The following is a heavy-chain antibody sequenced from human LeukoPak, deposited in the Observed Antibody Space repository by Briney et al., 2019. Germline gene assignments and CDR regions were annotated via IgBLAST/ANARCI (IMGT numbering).Heavy chain of an antibody. CDR2: SRDKARSYST. Sequence: GGSLRLSCAASGFTFSDHYMDWVRQAPGKGLEWLARSRDKARSYSTEHAASVKGRFTISRDNSKNSLYLQMNSLKTEDTAVYYCARRSNSYYTFDFWGQGTLVTVSS. J-gene: IGHJ4*02. CDR1: GFTFSDHY. V-gene: IGHV3-72*01. D-gene: IGHD1-26*01. CDR3: ARRSNSYYTFDF.